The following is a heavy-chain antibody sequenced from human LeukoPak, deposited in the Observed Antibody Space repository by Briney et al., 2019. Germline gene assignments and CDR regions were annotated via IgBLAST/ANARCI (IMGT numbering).Heavy chain of an antibody. CDR1: GYTFTNYG. CDR3: ARGGEQHLSYYFEY. V-gene: IGHV1-18*01. CDR2: ISAYDGNT. D-gene: IGHD1/OR15-1a*01. J-gene: IGHJ4*02. Sequence: ASVRVSCKASGYTFTNYGFNWVRQAPGQGLEWMGWISAYDGNTKYAQEFQGRVTMTTDASTTTAYMELRSLRSDDTALYFCARGGEQHLSYYFEYWGQGTLVTV.